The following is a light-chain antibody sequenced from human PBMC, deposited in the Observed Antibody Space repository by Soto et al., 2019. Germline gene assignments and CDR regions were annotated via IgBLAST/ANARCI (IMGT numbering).Light chain of an antibody. CDR3: QSYDSSLGGSKGV. Sequence: QSVLTQPPSMSGAPGQRVTISCTGSSSDIWAGYDVHWYQQFPGTAPKLLIYSNINRPSGVPDRFSGSKSGTSASLAITGLQAEDDADYYCQSYDSSLGGSKGVFGGGTKLTVL. J-gene: IGLJ3*02. CDR1: SSDIWAGYD. V-gene: IGLV1-40*01. CDR2: SNI.